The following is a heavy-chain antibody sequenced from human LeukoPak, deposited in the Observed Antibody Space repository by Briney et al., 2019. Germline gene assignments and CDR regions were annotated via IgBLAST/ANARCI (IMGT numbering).Heavy chain of an antibody. Sequence: SETLSLTCTVSGGSISSSSYYWGWIRQPPGKGLEWIGSIYYSGSTYYNPSLKSRVTISVDTSKNQFSLKLSSVTAADTAVYYCAREEAVAGRGFDPWGQGTLVTVST. D-gene: IGHD6-19*01. V-gene: IGHV4-39*07. J-gene: IGHJ5*02. CDR3: AREEAVAGRGFDP. CDR2: IYYSGST. CDR1: GGSISSSSYY.